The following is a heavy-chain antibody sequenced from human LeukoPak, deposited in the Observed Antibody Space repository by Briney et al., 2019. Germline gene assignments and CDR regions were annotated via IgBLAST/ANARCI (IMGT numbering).Heavy chain of an antibody. J-gene: IGHJ4*02. CDR1: GFTFSSYS. CDR2: NSSSSSYI. Sequence: GGSLRLTCAASGFTFSSYSMNWVRQAPGKGLEWISSNSSSSSYIYYADSMKGRFTISRDNARNSLYLQMNSLRAEDTAVYYCARVEDVYTSSPYFDYWGQGTLVTVSS. CDR3: ARVEDVYTSSPYFDY. D-gene: IGHD6-6*01. V-gene: IGHV3-21*01.